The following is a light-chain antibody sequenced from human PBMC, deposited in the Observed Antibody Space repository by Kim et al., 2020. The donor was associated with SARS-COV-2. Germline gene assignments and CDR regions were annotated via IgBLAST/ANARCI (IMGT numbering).Light chain of an antibody. J-gene: IGKJ4*01. CDR3: QQYNNWPPLT. CDR2: GAS. CDR1: QSVSSN. V-gene: IGKV3-15*01. Sequence: EIVMTQSPATLYVSPGERATLSCRASQSVSSNLAWYQQKPGQAPRLLIYGASTRATGIPARFSGSGSGTEFTLTISSLQSEDFAVYYCQQYNNWPPLTFGGGTKLEI.